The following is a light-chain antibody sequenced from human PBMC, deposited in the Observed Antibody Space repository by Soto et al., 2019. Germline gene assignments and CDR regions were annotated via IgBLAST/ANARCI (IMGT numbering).Light chain of an antibody. V-gene: IGKV1-39*01. J-gene: IGKJ1*01. CDR2: EAS. Sequence: IQMTQSPSSLSASVLATVTITCRASQTIAIYLNWYQQKPGKAPNLLIYEASSLQSGVPSRFTGRGSGTDFSLTISSLQPEDFATYYCLQHNSYPLTFGQGTKVDIK. CDR1: QTIAIY. CDR3: LQHNSYPLT.